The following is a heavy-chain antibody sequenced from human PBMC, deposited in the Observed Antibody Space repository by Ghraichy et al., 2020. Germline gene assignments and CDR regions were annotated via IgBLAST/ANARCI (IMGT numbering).Heavy chain of an antibody. V-gene: IGHV1-46*01. J-gene: IGHJ4*02. D-gene: IGHD3-10*01. CDR3: ARAGSGSRKVYY. CDR1: VYTFTSYW. Sequence: ASVKVSCKTSVYTFTSYWIHWVRQAPGQGLEWMGMINPSGGSTTYAQNLQGRVTMTRDTSTTTVYMELISLMSEDTAVYYCARAGSGSRKVYYWGQGTLVIFSS. CDR2: INPSGGST.